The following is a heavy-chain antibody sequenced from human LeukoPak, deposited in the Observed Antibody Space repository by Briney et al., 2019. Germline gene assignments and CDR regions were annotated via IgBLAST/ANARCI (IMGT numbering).Heavy chain of an antibody. J-gene: IGHJ4*02. Sequence: GGSLRLSCAASGFTFSSYSMNWVRQAPGKGLEWVSYISSSSSTIYYADSVKGRFTISRDNAKNSLYLQMNSLRAEDTAVYYCARDEVGSSGHITGVIDDYWGQGTLVTVSS. CDR1: GFTFSSYS. CDR2: ISSSSSTI. V-gene: IGHV3-48*04. CDR3: ARDEVGSSGHITGVIDDY. D-gene: IGHD3-22*01.